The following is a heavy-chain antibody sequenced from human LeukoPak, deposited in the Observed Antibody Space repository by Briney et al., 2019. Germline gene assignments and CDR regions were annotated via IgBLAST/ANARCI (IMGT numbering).Heavy chain of an antibody. CDR1: GGSISSSSYY. CDR3: ARGCPYSSSWYDYYYYYMDV. V-gene: IGHV4-39*01. J-gene: IGHJ6*03. D-gene: IGHD6-13*01. Sequence: SETLSLTCTVSGGSISSSSYYWGWIRQPPGKGLERIGSIYYSGSTYYNPSLKSRVTISVDTSKNQFSLKLSSVTAADTAVYYCARGCPYSSSWYDYYYYYMDVWGKGTTVTVSS. CDR2: IYYSGST.